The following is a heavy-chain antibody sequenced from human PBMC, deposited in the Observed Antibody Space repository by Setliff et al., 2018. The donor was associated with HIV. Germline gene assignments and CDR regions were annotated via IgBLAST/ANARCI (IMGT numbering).Heavy chain of an antibody. CDR3: ARDRLYCSRGSCYPNWFDS. J-gene: IGHJ5*01. Sequence: ASVKVSCKSSGHTLSGYFIHWVRQAPGQGPEWMGWISPHSGATNYAQKFQGRVTLTRDASITTAYMELNSLRSDDTAMYYCARDRLYCSRGSCYPNWFDSWGQGTLVTVAS. CDR1: GHTLSGYF. D-gene: IGHD2-15*01. CDR2: ISPHSGAT. V-gene: IGHV1-2*02.